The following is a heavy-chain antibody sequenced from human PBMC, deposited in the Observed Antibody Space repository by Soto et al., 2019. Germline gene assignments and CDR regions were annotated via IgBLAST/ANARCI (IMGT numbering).Heavy chain of an antibody. CDR1: GGTFSSYA. V-gene: IGHV1-69*01. D-gene: IGHD3-10*01. J-gene: IGHJ4*02. CDR3: ARVYGSGSYYNGAVDY. CDR2: IIPIFGTA. Sequence: QVQLVQSGAEVKKPGSSVKVSCKASGGTFSSYAISWVRQAPGQGLEWMGGIIPIFGTANYAQKFQGRVTITADESTSTADMELSSLRSEDTAVYYCARVYGSGSYYNGAVDYWGKGTLVTVSS.